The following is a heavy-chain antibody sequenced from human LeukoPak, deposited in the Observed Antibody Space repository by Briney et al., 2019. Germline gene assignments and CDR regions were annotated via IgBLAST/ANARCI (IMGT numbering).Heavy chain of an antibody. Sequence: GGSLRLSCAVSGLTFSSSWMDWVRQAPGKGLGWVASINPDGNKKYSADSVKGRFTISRDNAENSLYLQMDSLRVEDTAFYYCARDLAYSRLDYWGQGMLVTVSS. CDR2: INPDGNKK. CDR3: ARDLAYSRLDY. V-gene: IGHV3-7*01. D-gene: IGHD5-18*01. J-gene: IGHJ4*02. CDR1: GLTFSSSW.